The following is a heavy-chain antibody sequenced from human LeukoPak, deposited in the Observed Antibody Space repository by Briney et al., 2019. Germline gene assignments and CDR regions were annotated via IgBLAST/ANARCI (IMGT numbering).Heavy chain of an antibody. CDR2: IYTSGST. CDR3: ARSDYYDSPLSAFDI. V-gene: IGHV4-4*07. D-gene: IGHD3-22*01. Sequence: SETLSLTCTVSGGSISSYYWSWIRQPAGKGLEWIGRIYTSGSTNYNPSLKSRVTMSVDTSKNQFSLRLSPVTAADTAVYYCARSDYYDSPLSAFDIWGQGTMVTVSS. CDR1: GGSISSYY. J-gene: IGHJ3*02.